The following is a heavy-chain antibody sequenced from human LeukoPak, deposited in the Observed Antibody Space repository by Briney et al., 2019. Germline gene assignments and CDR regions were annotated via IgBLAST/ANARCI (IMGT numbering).Heavy chain of an antibody. CDR2: ISYDGSNK. CDR3: AKDAGLNY. J-gene: IGHJ4*02. D-gene: IGHD3-9*01. Sequence: GGSLRLSCAASGFTFSSYGMHWVRQAPGKGLEWVAVISYDGSNKYYADSAKGRFTISRDNSKNTLYLQMNSLRAEDTAVYYCAKDAGLNYWGQGTLVTVSS. V-gene: IGHV3-30*18. CDR1: GFTFSSYG.